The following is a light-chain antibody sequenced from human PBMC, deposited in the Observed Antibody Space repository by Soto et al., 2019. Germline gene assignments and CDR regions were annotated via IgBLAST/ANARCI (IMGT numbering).Light chain of an antibody. J-gene: IGLJ1*01. CDR3: CSFAGGLFV. V-gene: IGLV2-11*01. CDR2: DVT. CDR1: SSDVGSHNY. Sequence: QSALTQPRSVSGSPGQSVTLSCPGTSSDVGSHNYVSWYQQHPGKAPKLMINDVTKRPSGVPDRFSGSKSGNTASLTISGLQAEDEADYYCCSFAGGLFVFGTGTKVTV.